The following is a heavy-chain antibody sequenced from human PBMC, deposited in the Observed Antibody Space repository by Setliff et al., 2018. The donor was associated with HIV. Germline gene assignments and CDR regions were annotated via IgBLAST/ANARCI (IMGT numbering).Heavy chain of an antibody. V-gene: IGHV1-46*01. CDR2: INPSGGST. Sequence: GASVKVSCKASGYTFTSYHMHWVRQAPGQGLEWIGIINPSGGSTSYAQRFQGRVTMTRDTSTSTVYMELSSLRSEDTAVYYCARDPGYSTSWYYFDYWGQGILVTVSS. D-gene: IGHD6-13*01. CDR3: ARDPGYSTSWYYFDY. CDR1: GYTFTSYH. J-gene: IGHJ4*02.